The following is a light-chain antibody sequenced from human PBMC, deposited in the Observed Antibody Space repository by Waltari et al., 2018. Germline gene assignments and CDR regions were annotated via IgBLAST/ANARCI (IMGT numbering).Light chain of an antibody. CDR3: QNYDKVPWT. CDR2: ASS. V-gene: IGKV1-27*01. Sequence: TITCRASRDISNSLAWYQQVAGKVPKLLISASSTLQSGVPSRFSGSGSGSDFTLTINNLQPEDFATYYCQNYDKVPWTFGPGTRVDVK. J-gene: IGKJ1*01. CDR1: RDISNS.